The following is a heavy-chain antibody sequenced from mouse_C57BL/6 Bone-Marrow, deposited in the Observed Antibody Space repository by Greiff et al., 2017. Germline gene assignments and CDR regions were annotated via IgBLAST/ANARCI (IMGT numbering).Heavy chain of an antibody. D-gene: IGHD3-2*02. Sequence: QVQLQQSGAELARPGASVKLSCKASGYTFTSYGISWVKQRTGQGLEWIGEIYPRSGNTYYNEKFKGKATLTADKSSSTAYMELRSLISEDSAVYFCASAQVTCMDYWGQGTSVTVSS. CDR1: GYTFTSYG. V-gene: IGHV1-81*01. J-gene: IGHJ4*01. CDR2: IYPRSGNT. CDR3: ASAQVTCMDY.